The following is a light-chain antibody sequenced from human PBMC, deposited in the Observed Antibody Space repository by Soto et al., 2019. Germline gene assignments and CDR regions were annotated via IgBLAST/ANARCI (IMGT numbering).Light chain of an antibody. CDR3: LQDDSYPLT. J-gene: IGKJ4*01. Sequence: AIQMTQSPSSLSASVGDSVSITCRASQGIGNDLGWYQQRPGKAPKLLIYGASTLQGGVPSRFGGSRSGTDFTLTISSLLPEDSATYYCLQDDSYPLTFGGGTKVEI. CDR1: QGIGND. CDR2: GAS. V-gene: IGKV1-6*01.